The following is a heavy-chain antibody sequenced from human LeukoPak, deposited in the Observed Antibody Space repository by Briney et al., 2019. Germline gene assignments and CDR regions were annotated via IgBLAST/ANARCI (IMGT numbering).Heavy chain of an antibody. V-gene: IGHV1-18*01. J-gene: IGHJ4*02. CDR2: ISAYNGNT. Sequence: ASVKVSCKASGYTFTSYGISWVRQAPGQGLEWMGWISAYNGNTNYAQKLQGRVTMTTDTSTSTAYIELRSLRSDDTAVYYCARLGDTAMVTFGPVDYWGQGTLVTVSS. CDR1: GYTFTSYG. D-gene: IGHD5-18*01. CDR3: ARLGDTAMVTFGPVDY.